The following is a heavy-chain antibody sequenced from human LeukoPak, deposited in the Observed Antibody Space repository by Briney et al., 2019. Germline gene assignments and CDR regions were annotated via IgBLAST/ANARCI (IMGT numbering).Heavy chain of an antibody. CDR1: GYSISSGYY. D-gene: IGHD6-19*01. CDR3: ASPARAVAGTEGFDY. Sequence: KPSETLSLTCAVSGYSISSGYYWGRIRQPPGKGLEWIGEINHSGSTNYNPSLKSRVTISVDTSKNQFSLKLSSVTAADTAMYYCASPARAVAGTEGFDYWGQGTLVTVSS. V-gene: IGHV4-38-2*01. J-gene: IGHJ4*02. CDR2: INHSGST.